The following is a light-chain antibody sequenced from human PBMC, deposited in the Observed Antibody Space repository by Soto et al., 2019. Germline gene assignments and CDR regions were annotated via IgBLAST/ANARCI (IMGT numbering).Light chain of an antibody. Sequence: EIIMTQSPATLSVAPGERASLSCRASQSVRSNFAWYQQKPGQAPRLLIYGASTRATGVPARFSGSESATEFTLTISSLQSEDFAIYYCQKYNNWPWTFGQGTKVDIK. V-gene: IGKV3-15*01. CDR3: QKYNNWPWT. CDR1: QSVRSN. CDR2: GAS. J-gene: IGKJ1*01.